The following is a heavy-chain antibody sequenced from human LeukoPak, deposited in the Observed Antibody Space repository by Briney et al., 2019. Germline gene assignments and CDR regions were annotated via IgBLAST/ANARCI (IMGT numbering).Heavy chain of an antibody. CDR2: TYYRGNT. D-gene: IGHD1-7*01. Sequence: SETLSLTCTVSGGSISSITYYWGWIRQPPGKGLEWVGHTYYRGNTFYNPSLKSRVTISVDTSKNQFSLKLRSVTAADTAVYYCARLYGNYQNYFDYWGQGTLVTVSS. CDR1: GGSISSITYY. V-gene: IGHV4-39*07. CDR3: ARLYGNYQNYFDY. J-gene: IGHJ4*02.